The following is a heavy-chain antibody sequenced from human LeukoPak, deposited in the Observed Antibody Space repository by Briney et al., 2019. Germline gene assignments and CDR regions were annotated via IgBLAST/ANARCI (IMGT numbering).Heavy chain of an antibody. Sequence: GGSLRLSCAASGFTFSGSAMHWVRQASGKGLEWVGRIRSKANSYATAYAASVKGRFTISRDDSKNTAYLQMNSLKTEDTAVYYCTRHAEEEDAFDIWGQGTMVTVSS. J-gene: IGHJ3*02. CDR3: TRHAEEEDAFDI. V-gene: IGHV3-73*01. CDR1: GFTFSGSA. CDR2: IRSKANSYAT. D-gene: IGHD1-14*01.